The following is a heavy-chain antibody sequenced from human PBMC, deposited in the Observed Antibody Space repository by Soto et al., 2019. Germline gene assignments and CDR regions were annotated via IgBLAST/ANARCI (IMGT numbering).Heavy chain of an antibody. J-gene: IGHJ5*02. D-gene: IGHD3-3*01. CDR1: GFTFSSYA. CDR3: ARDGTPYYDFWGGYYTSGWFDP. V-gene: IGHV3-30-3*01. Sequence: GGSLRLSCAASGFTFSSYAMHWVRQAPGKGLEWVAVISYDGSNKYYADSVKGRFTISRDNSKNTLYLQMNSLRAEDTAVYYCARDGTPYYDFWGGYYTSGWFDPWGQGTLVTVSS. CDR2: ISYDGSNK.